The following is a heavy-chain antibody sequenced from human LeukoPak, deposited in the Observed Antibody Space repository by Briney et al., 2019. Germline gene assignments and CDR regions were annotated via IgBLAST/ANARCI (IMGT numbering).Heavy chain of an antibody. J-gene: IGHJ6*03. CDR1: GGSISSGSYY. CDR2: IYTSGST. CDR3: ASLWGGSYPGYYYYYYMDV. V-gene: IGHV4-61*02. Sequence: SQTLSLNCTVSGGSISSGSYYWSWIRQPAGKGLEWIGRIYTSGSTNYNPSLKSRVTISIDTSKNQFSLKLSSVTAADTAVYYCASLWGGSYPGYYYYYYMDVWGKGTTVTVSS. D-gene: IGHD1-26*01.